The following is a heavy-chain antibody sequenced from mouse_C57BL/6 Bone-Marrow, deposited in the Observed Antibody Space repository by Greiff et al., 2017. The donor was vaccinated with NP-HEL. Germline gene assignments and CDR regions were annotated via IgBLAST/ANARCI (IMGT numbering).Heavy chain of an antibody. Sequence: EVMLVESEGGLVQPGSSMKLSCTASGFTFSDYYMAWVRQVPEKGLEWVANINYDGSSTYYLDSLKSRFIISGDNAKNILYLQMSSLKSEDTATYYCARDDGYYPFAYWGQGTLVTVSA. D-gene: IGHD2-3*01. CDR1: GFTFSDYY. CDR2: INYDGSST. V-gene: IGHV5-16*01. J-gene: IGHJ3*01. CDR3: ARDDGYYPFAY.